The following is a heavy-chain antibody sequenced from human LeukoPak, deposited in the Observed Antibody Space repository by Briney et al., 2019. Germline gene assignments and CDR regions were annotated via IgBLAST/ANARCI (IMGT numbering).Heavy chain of an antibody. CDR1: GFTFSSYS. CDR2: ISSSSSTI. Sequence: GGSLRLSCAASGFTFSSYSMNWVRQAPGKGLEWVSYISSSSSTIYYADSVKGRFTISRDNSKNTLYLQMNSLRAEDTAVYYCARAYGSGSYYNHWGQGTLVTVSS. V-gene: IGHV3-48*01. J-gene: IGHJ5*02. D-gene: IGHD3-10*01. CDR3: ARAYGSGSYYNH.